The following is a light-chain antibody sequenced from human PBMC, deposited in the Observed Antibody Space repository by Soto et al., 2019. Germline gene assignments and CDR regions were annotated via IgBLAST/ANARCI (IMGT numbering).Light chain of an antibody. Sequence: EIVLTQSPGTLSLSPGERATLSCRASQSVSNTYLAWYQQKPGQAPRLLIYGASSRATGIPGRFSGSGSGTDFTLTISRLEPEDFAVYYCQQFRGLWTFGPGTKVEIK. CDR3: QQFRGLWT. J-gene: IGKJ1*01. V-gene: IGKV3-20*01. CDR1: QSVSNTY. CDR2: GAS.